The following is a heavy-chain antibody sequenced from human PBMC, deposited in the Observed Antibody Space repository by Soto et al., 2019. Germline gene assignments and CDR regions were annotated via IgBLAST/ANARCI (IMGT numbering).Heavy chain of an antibody. Sequence: PGGSLRLSCAASGFIFSSYAVNWVRQTPGKGLEWVSGISGSGVSTYYADSVKGRFSISRDNSKNTLYLQMNSLGAEDTAIYYCVKVRGGFYTYYFDYWGQGTLVTVSS. CDR3: VKVRGGFYTYYFDY. J-gene: IGHJ4*02. CDR2: ISGSGVST. V-gene: IGHV3-23*01. D-gene: IGHD3-10*01. CDR1: GFIFSSYA.